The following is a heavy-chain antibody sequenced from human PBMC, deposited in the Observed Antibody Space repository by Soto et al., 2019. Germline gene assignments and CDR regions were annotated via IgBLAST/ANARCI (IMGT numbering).Heavy chain of an antibody. Sequence: PGGSLRIACAASGFTVRSNFISCVRHAPGKGLEWVSVIYSGGSTYYADSVKGRFTISRDNSKNTLYLQMNSLRAEDTAVYYCTKNLWDYGDYGYWGQGPLVTVSS. V-gene: IGHV3-53*01. CDR1: GFTVRSNF. CDR3: TKNLWDYGDYGY. D-gene: IGHD4-17*01. CDR2: IYSGGST. J-gene: IGHJ4*02.